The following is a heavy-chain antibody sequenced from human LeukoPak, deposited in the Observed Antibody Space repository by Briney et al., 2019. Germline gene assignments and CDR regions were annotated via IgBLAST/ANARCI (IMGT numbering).Heavy chain of an antibody. Sequence: GASVKVSCKASGYTFTGYYMHWVRQATGQGLEWMGWMNPNSGNTGYAQKFQGRVTITRNTSISTAYMELSSLRSEDTAVYYCARGHSSRWYGFYYYMDVWGKGTTVTVSS. J-gene: IGHJ6*03. CDR2: MNPNSGNT. CDR3: ARGHSSRWYGFYYYMDV. D-gene: IGHD6-13*01. CDR1: GYTFTGYY. V-gene: IGHV1-8*03.